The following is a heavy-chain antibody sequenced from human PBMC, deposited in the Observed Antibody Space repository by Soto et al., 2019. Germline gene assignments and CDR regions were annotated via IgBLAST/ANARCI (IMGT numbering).Heavy chain of an antibody. D-gene: IGHD3-16*01. CDR2: ISFNGKNT. CDR1: GFTFSAYG. CDR3: ADIGVYDSVGGAS. V-gene: IGHV3-33*05. J-gene: IGHJ5*02. Sequence: QVQLVESGGGVVQPGKSLRLSCAASGFTFSAYGMHWVRQAPGKGLEWVTFISFNGKNTDYADSVKGRFTVSRDNARNTLYLQMNILRVEDTAVYYCADIGVYDSVGGASWGQGALVTVSS.